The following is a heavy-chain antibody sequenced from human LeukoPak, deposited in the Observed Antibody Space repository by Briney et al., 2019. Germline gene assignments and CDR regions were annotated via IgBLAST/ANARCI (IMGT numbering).Heavy chain of an antibody. J-gene: IGHJ4*02. CDR2: IHYSGST. Sequence: PSETLSLTCTVSGGSISSSSYYWGWIRQPPGKGLEWIGSIHYSGSTYYNPSLKSRVTISVDTSKNQFSLKLSSVTAADTAVYYCATSPGIAAAVDYWGQGTLVTVSS. V-gene: IGHV4-39*01. CDR1: GGSISSSSYY. D-gene: IGHD6-13*01. CDR3: ATSPGIAAAVDY.